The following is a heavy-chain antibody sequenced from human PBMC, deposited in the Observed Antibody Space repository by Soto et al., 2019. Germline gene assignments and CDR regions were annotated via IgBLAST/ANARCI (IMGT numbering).Heavy chain of an antibody. CDR2: INSDGSST. Sequence: GGSLRLSCAASGFTFSSYWMHWVRQAPGKGLVWVSRINSDGSSTSYADSVKGRFTISRDNAKNTLYLQMNSLRAEDTAVYYCARDRPYCSSTSCYEFDYWGQGTLLTVSS. D-gene: IGHD2-2*01. J-gene: IGHJ4*02. CDR1: GFTFSSYW. CDR3: ARDRPYCSSTSCYEFDY. V-gene: IGHV3-74*01.